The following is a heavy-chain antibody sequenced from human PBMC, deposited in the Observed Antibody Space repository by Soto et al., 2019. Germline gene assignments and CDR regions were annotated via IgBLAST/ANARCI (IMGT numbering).Heavy chain of an antibody. D-gene: IGHD2-2*01. V-gene: IGHV4-30-2*01. J-gene: IGHJ4*02. CDR2: IYHSGST. CDR1: GGSISSGGYS. Sequence: PSETLSLTCAVSGGSISSGGYSWSWIRQAPGKGLEWIGYIYHSGSTYYNPSLKSRVTISVDRSKNQFSLKLSSVTAADTAVYYCARAFGVVVPAYYFDYWGQGTLVTVSS. CDR3: ARAFGVVVPAYYFDY.